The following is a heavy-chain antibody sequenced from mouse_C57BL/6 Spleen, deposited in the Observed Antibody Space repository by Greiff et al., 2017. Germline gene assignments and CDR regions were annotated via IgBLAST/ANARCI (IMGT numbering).Heavy chain of an antibody. D-gene: IGHD1-1*01. CDR3: ARNPNYYGSSYGYFYV. CDR2: INPGDGDT. J-gene: IGHJ1*03. V-gene: IGHV1-82*01. Sequence: QVQLQQSGPELVKPGASVKISCKASGYAFSSSWMNWVKQRPGQGLEWIGRINPGDGDTNYNGKFKGKATLPADKSSSTAYMQLSSLTSEDSAVYFCARNPNYYGSSYGYFYVWGTGTTVTVSS. CDR1: GYAFSSSW.